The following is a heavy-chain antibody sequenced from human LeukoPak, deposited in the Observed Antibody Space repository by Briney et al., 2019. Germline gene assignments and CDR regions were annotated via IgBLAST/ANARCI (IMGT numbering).Heavy chain of an antibody. J-gene: IGHJ4*02. CDR3: ARALSGSLDY. Sequence: ASVKVSCKASGYTFTSYDINWVRQATGQGLEWMGWMNPNSGNTNYAQKLQGRVTMTTDTSTSTAYMELRSLRSDDTAVYYCARALSGSLDYWGQGTLVTVSS. D-gene: IGHD3-9*01. CDR1: GYTFTSYD. CDR2: MNPNSGNT. V-gene: IGHV1-18*01.